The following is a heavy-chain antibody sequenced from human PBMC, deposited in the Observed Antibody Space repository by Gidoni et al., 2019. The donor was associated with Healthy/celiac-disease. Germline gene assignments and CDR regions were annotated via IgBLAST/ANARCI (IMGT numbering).Heavy chain of an antibody. V-gene: IGHV3-30*01. Sequence: QVQLVESGGGVVQPGRSLRLSCAASGFTFSSYAMHWVRQAPGKGLEWVAVISYDGSNKYYADSVKGRFTISRDNSKNTLYLQMNSLRAEDTAVYYCARAWSRIAAAGKGYYFDYWGQGTLVTVSS. J-gene: IGHJ4*02. CDR1: GFTFSSYA. D-gene: IGHD6-13*01. CDR2: ISYDGSNK. CDR3: ARAWSRIAAAGKGYYFDY.